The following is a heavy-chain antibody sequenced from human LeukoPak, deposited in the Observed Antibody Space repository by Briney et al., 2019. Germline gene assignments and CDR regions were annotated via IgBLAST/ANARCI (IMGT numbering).Heavy chain of an antibody. V-gene: IGHV3-23*01. CDR1: GFTFSSYA. CDR2: IFGNGDTT. J-gene: IGHJ5*02. D-gene: IGHD3-10*01. CDR3: ASLYGSGSYLFDP. Sequence: PGGSLRLSCAASGFTFSSYAMNWVRQAPGKGLEWVSIIFGNGDTTYYADSVKGRFTFSRDNSKNTLYLQMNSLRAEDTAVYYCASLYGSGSYLFDPWGQGTLVTVSS.